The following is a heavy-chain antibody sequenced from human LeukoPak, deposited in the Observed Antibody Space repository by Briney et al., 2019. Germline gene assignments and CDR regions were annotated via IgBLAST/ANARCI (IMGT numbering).Heavy chain of an antibody. CDR1: GDSISSYY. V-gene: IGHV4-59*01. CDR3: ARAKDGATTLFDY. J-gene: IGHJ4*02. Sequence: SETLSLTCTVSGDSISSYYWSWIRQPPGKGLEWIGYIYYSGSTNYNPSLKSRVTISVDTSKNQFSLKLSSVTAADTAVYYCARAKDGATTLFDYWGQGTLVTVSS. CDR2: IYYSGST. D-gene: IGHD1-26*01.